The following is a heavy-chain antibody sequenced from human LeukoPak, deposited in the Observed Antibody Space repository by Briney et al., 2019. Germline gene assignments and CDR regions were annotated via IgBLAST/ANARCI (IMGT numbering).Heavy chain of an antibody. CDR2: IYYSGST. CDR3: ARVKETTSSRYYYYYGMDV. D-gene: IGHD2/OR15-2a*01. Sequence: PSETLSLTCTVSGGSISSYYWSWIRQPPGKGLEWIGYIYYSGSTNYNPSLKSRVTISVDTSKNQFSLKLSFVTAADTAVYYCARVKETTSSRYYYYYGMDVWGQGTTVTVSS. CDR1: GGSISSYY. V-gene: IGHV4-59*01. J-gene: IGHJ6*02.